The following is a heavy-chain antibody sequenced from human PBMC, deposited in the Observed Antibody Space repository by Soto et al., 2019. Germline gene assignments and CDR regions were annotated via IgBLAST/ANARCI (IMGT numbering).Heavy chain of an antibody. CDR1: GDSFSAFY. V-gene: IGHV1-2*02. J-gene: IGHJ6*03. Sequence: QVQLVQSGAEVKKPGASVKVSCKTSGDSFSAFYLHWVRQAPGQGLEWLGWINPNGGATKYAQKFRGRVAMTRDTSSRTAYLELSSLRSDDTAIYFGARERGGATATLDYYYFDMDVWGKGTTVTVSS. CDR2: INPNGGAT. CDR3: ARERGGATATLDYYYFDMDV. D-gene: IGHD5-12*01.